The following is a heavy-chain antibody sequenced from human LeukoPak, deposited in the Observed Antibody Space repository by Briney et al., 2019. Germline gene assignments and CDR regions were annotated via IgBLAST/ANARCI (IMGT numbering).Heavy chain of an antibody. V-gene: IGHV3-23*01. CDR1: GFIFNKHA. J-gene: IGHJ4*02. CDR3: AKERDYGPADY. Sequence: GGSLRLSCVASGFIFNKHAMSWVGQAPGKGLEWVSGLSGSGSSTDYADSVKGRFTVSRDNSKNTLFLQMNSLRAEDTAIYYCAKERDYGPADYWGQGTLVTVSS. CDR2: LSGSGSST. D-gene: IGHD4/OR15-4a*01.